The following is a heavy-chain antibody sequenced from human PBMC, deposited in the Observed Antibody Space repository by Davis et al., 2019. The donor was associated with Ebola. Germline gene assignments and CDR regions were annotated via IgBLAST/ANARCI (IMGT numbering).Heavy chain of an antibody. CDR3: AKDRRGGSGYFDH. Sequence: WGSLRLSCAASGFKFSDYGMHWVRQAPGKGLEWVAFIRYDGTSQYYANSVKGRFTISRDESKNTVDLQMNSLRGEDTAVYYCAKDRRGGSGYFDHWGQGTLVTVSS. CDR1: GFKFSDYG. V-gene: IGHV3-30*02. CDR2: IRYDGTSQ. J-gene: IGHJ4*02. D-gene: IGHD3-3*01.